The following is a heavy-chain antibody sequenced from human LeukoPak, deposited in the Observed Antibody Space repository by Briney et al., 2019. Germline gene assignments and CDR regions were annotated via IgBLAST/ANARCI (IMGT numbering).Heavy chain of an antibody. J-gene: IGHJ4*02. CDR1: GYSFTTYT. CDR3: ARGGHVRVYDSNAYYGHY. CDR2: INPTDGSA. D-gene: IGHD3-22*01. Sequence: ASVKVSCKASGYSFTTYTIHWVRQAPGQGLEWVGIINPTDGSAGFAQKFQGRVTMTRDMSTSTVYMELSSLRSEDTAVYYCARGGHVRVYDSNAYYGHYWGQGTLVTVSS. V-gene: IGHV1-46*01.